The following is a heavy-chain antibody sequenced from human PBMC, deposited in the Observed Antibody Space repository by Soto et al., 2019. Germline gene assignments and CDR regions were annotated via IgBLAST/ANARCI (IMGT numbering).Heavy chain of an antibody. CDR2: IYYSGNT. D-gene: IGHD3-10*01. CDR1: GGSISSSY. V-gene: IGHV4-59*01. Sequence: PSETLSLTCTVSGGSISSSYWSWIRQPPGKALEWIGYIYYSGNTNYNPSLKSRVTISVDTSKNQFSLKLSSVTAADTAVYYCARGSGAPYYFDYWGQGXLVTVYS. J-gene: IGHJ4*02. CDR3: ARGSGAPYYFDY.